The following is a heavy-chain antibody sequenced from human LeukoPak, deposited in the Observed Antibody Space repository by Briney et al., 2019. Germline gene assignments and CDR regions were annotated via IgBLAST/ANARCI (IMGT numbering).Heavy chain of an antibody. V-gene: IGHV3-73*01. CDR1: GFTLTGSP. CDR3: TSGPYGDYPPGS. J-gene: IGHJ4*02. Sequence: RGSLRLSCAASGFTLTGSPMHWVRQGSGTGVEWVGRIRSSAHSYATASAASVKGRFTMSRDDSKNTAYLQMNSLKTEDTAVYYCTSGPYGDYPPGSWGQGTLVTVSS. D-gene: IGHD4-17*01. CDR2: IRSSAHSYAT.